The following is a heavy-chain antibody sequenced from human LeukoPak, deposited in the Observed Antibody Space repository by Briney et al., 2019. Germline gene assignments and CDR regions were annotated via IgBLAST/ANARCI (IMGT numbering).Heavy chain of an antibody. CDR2: ISYDGSNK. Sequence: GGSLRLSCAASGFTFSSYAMHWVRQAPGKGLEWVAVISYDGSNKYYADSVKGRFTISRDNSKNTLFLQMNSLKTEDTAVYYCTTYPMVYAMNYWGQGTLVTVSS. CDR3: TTYPMVYAMNY. J-gene: IGHJ4*02. V-gene: IGHV3-30*04. D-gene: IGHD2-8*01. CDR1: GFTFSSYA.